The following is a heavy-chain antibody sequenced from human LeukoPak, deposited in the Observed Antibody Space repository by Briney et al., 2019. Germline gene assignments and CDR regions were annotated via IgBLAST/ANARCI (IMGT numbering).Heavy chain of an antibody. V-gene: IGHV3-7*01. CDR2: IKQDGSEK. D-gene: IGHD2-2*02. J-gene: IGHJ5*02. CDR3: GRDATPDTLGP. Sequence: GGSLRLSCAGSGFMFTRYWMSWVRQTPGKGLEWVANIKQDGSEKYYVDSVKGRFTISRDNAKNSLYLQMNSLRVEDTAIYYLGRDATPDTLGPWAQETLVT. CDR1: GFMFTRYW.